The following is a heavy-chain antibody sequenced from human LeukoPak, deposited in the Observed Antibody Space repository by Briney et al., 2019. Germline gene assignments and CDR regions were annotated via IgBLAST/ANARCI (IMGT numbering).Heavy chain of an antibody. CDR1: GYSFTDYY. CDR3: ARALPHSGTSLGVDFDY. Sequence: GASVKVSCKASGYSFTDYYMHWVRQAPGQGLEWMGWINPNSGAANSAQKFQGRVTMTRDTSIRAAHMELRRLKSDDTAVYYCARALPHSGTSLGVDFDYWGQGTLVTVSP. J-gene: IGHJ4*02. CDR2: INPNSGAA. V-gene: IGHV1-2*02. D-gene: IGHD1-26*01.